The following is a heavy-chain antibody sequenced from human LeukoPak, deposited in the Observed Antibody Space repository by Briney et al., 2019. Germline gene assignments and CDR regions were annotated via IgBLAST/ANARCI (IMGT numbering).Heavy chain of an antibody. CDR3: ARAGLWDYYDSSGYHNGAFDI. J-gene: IGHJ3*02. CDR2: INPNSGGT. CDR1: GYTFTGYY. D-gene: IGHD3-22*01. Sequence: ASVKVSCKASGYTFTGYYMNWVRQAPGQGLEWMGLINPNSGGTNYAQKFQDRVTMTRDTSISTAYMELSRLRSDDTAVYYCARAGLWDYYDSSGYHNGAFDIWGQGTMVSVSS. V-gene: IGHV1-2*02.